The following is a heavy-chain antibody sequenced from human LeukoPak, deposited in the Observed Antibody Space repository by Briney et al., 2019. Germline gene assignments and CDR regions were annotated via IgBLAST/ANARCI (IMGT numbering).Heavy chain of an antibody. CDR2: IYNGGST. J-gene: IGHJ4*02. CDR3: ARQPGGRPGDY. CDR1: GFTFGDYG. V-gene: IGHV4-59*04. Sequence: GSLRLSCAASGFTFGDYGMSWVRQAPGKGLEWIGYIYNGGSTSYNPSPESRVTMSVDTSKNQFSLNPNSVTAADTAVYYCARQPGGRPGDYWGQGILVTVSS. D-gene: IGHD1-26*01.